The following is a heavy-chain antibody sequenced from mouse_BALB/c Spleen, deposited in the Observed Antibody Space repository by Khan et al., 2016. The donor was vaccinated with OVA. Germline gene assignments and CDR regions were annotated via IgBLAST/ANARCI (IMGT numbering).Heavy chain of an antibody. Sequence: EVKLLESGPGLVKPSQSLSLTCTVTGYSITSDSAWNWIRQFPGNKLEWMGYISYSGNTNYNPSLKSRISITRDPSKNQFFLQLNSVTIEYTATYDCARVYGGDFDDWGKGTTLTVSS. CDR1: GYSITSDSA. CDR2: ISYSGNT. V-gene: IGHV3-2*02. D-gene: IGHD1-1*01. J-gene: IGHJ2*01. CDR3: ARVYGGDFDD.